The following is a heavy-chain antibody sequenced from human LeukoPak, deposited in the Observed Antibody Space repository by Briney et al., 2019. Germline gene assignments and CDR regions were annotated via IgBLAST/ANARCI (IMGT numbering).Heavy chain of an antibody. CDR1: GFTFSNAW. CDR3: TTSREGIAVAGIDDY. D-gene: IGHD6-19*01. CDR2: IKSKTDGGTT. V-gene: IGHV3-15*01. Sequence: GGALRLSCAASGFTFSNAWMSWVRQAPGKGLEWVGRIKSKTDGGTTDYAAPVNGRFTISRDDSKNTLYLQMNSLKTEDTAVYYCTTSREGIAVAGIDDYWGQGTLVTVSS. J-gene: IGHJ4*02.